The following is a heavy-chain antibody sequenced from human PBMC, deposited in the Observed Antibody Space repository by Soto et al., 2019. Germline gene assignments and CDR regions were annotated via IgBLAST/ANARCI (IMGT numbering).Heavy chain of an antibody. V-gene: IGHV3-33*01. D-gene: IGHD3-3*01. CDR1: GFTFSSYV. Sequence: QVQLVESGGGVVQPGTSLRLSCAPSGFTFSSYVMHWIRQAPGKGLEWVGVVHYDGTKKYYADSVRGRFTISRDNSENILYLQMNSLRPDDTAVYFCARETSYDFWSGPQTMDVWGQGTTVTVSS. J-gene: IGHJ6*02. CDR3: ARETSYDFWSGPQTMDV. CDR2: VHYDGTKK.